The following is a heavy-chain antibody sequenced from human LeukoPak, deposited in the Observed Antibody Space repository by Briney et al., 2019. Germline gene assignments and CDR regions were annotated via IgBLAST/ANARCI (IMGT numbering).Heavy chain of an antibody. D-gene: IGHD4-23*01. V-gene: IGHV1-69*04. Sequence: SVKVSCKASGGTFSSYAISWVRQAPGQGLEWMGRIIPILGIANYAQKFQGRVTIIADKSTSTAYMELSSLRSEDTAVYYCARDRRYGGNSGGGFDYWGQGTLVTVSS. CDR1: GGTFSSYA. CDR3: ARDRRYGGNSGGGFDY. J-gene: IGHJ4*02. CDR2: IIPILGIA.